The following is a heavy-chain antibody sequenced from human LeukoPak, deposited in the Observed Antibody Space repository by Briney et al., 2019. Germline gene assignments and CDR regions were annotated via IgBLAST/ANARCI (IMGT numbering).Heavy chain of an antibody. CDR1: GFTFSSYA. D-gene: IGHD3-22*01. J-gene: IGHJ5*02. Sequence: GGSLRLSCAASGFTFSSYAMSWVRQAPGKRLEWVSAISGSGGSTYYADSVKGRFTISRDNSKNTLYLQMNSLRAEDTAVYYCAKGGTYYYDSSWFDPWGQGTLVTVSS. CDR2: ISGSGGST. CDR3: AKGGTYYYDSSWFDP. V-gene: IGHV3-23*01.